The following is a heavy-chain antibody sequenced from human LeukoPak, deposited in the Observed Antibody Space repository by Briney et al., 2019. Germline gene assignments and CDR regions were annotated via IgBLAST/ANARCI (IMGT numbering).Heavy chain of an antibody. Sequence: SETLSLTCTVSGGSISSYYWSWIRQPPGKGLEWIGYIYTSGSTNYNPSLKSRVTISVDTSKNQFSLKLTSVTAADTAVYYCARNPSLHIVVVTAIDYWGQGTLVTVSS. D-gene: IGHD2-21*02. CDR1: GGSISSYY. V-gene: IGHV4-4*08. J-gene: IGHJ4*02. CDR2: IYTSGST. CDR3: ARNPSLHIVVVTAIDY.